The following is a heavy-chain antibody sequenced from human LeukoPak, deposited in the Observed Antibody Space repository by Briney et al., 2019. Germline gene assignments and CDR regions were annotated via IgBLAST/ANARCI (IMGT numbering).Heavy chain of an antibody. V-gene: IGHV1-2*06. Sequence: GASVKVSCKASGYTFTGYYMHWVRQAPGQGLEWMGRINPNSGGTNYAQKFQGRVTMTRDTSISTAYMELSRLRSDDTAVYYCAVITMVRGVMLHYWGQGTLVTVSS. CDR2: INPNSGGT. D-gene: IGHD3-10*01. J-gene: IGHJ4*02. CDR3: AVITMVRGVMLHY. CDR1: GYTFTGYY.